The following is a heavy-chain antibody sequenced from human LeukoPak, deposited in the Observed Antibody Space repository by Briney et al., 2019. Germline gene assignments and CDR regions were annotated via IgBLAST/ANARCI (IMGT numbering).Heavy chain of an antibody. J-gene: IGHJ4*02. Sequence: SQTLSLTCAVPGGSISSGGYSWSWIRQPPGKGLEWIGYIYHSGRTYYNPSLKSRVTISVDRSKNQFSLKLSSVTAADTAVYYCAGQTMVRGVRDYWGQGTLVTVSS. CDR3: AGQTMVRGVRDY. CDR1: GGSISSGGYS. V-gene: IGHV4-30-2*01. CDR2: IYHSGRT. D-gene: IGHD3-10*01.